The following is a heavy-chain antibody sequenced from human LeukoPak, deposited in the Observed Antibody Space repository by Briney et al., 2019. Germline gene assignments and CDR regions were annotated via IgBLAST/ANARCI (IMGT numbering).Heavy chain of an antibody. CDR1: GGSIISGNW. D-gene: IGHD3-10*01. V-gene: IGHV4-4*02. CDR3: ARRIYYGSGSPFDY. J-gene: IGHJ4*02. CDR2: INHSGST. Sequence: SETLSLTCAVSGGSIISGNWWSWVRQPPGKGLEWIGEINHSGSTNYNPSLKSRVTISVDTSKNQFSLKLSSVTAADTAVYYCARRIYYGSGSPFDYWGQGTLVTVSS.